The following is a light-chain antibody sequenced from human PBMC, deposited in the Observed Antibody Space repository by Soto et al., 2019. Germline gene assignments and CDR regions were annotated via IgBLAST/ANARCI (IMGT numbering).Light chain of an antibody. CDR3: SSHADSNNLV. J-gene: IGLJ2*01. CDR1: SSDVGGYNY. CDR2: EVS. Sequence: QSVLTQPPSASGSPGQSVTISCTGTSSDVGGYNYVSWYQQHPGKAPKLIIYEVSKRPSGVPDRFSGSKSGNTASLTVSGLQAEDEADYYCSSHADSNNLVFGGGTKLTVL. V-gene: IGLV2-8*01.